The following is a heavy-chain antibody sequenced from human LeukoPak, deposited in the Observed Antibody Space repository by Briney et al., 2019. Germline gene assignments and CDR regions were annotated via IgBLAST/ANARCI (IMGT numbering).Heavy chain of an antibody. CDR1: GSTFTGYY. CDR3: ATDCSSTSCYLFDP. V-gene: IGHV1-2*02. CDR2: INPNSGGT. J-gene: IGHJ5*02. D-gene: IGHD2-2*01. Sequence: ASVKVSCKASGSTFTGYYMHWVRQAPGQGLEWMGWINPNSGGTNYAQKFQGRVTMTRDTSISTAYMELSRLRSDDTAVYYCATDCSSTSCYLFDPWGQGTLVTVSS.